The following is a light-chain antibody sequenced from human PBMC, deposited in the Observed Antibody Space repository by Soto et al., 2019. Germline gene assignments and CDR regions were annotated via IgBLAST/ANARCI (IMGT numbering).Light chain of an antibody. CDR2: AAS. V-gene: IGKV1-39*01. CDR1: QSISNY. J-gene: IGKJ4*01. Sequence: DMEMTQSPSSLSASVGDRVTITCRASQSISNYLNWYQHKPGKVPKLLIYAASSLQIGVPTRFSGSGSGTDFTLTINSLQPEDFATYYGQQCYGTPLTFGGGTKIEIK. CDR3: QQCYGTPLT.